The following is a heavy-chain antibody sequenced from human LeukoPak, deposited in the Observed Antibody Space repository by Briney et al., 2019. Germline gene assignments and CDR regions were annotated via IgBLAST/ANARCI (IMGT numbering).Heavy chain of an antibody. CDR3: ARRPLRAYFDY. J-gene: IGHJ4*02. CDR2: INHSGST. Sequence: SETLSLTCAVYGGSFSGYYWSWIRQPPGKGLEWIGEINHSGSTNYNPSLKSRVTISVDTSKNQFSLKLSSVTAADTAVYYCARRPLRAYFDYWVQGTLVTVSS. CDR1: GGSFSGYY. V-gene: IGHV4-34*01.